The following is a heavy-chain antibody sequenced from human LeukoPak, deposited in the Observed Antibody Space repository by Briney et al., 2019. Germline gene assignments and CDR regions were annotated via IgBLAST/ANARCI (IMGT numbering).Heavy chain of an antibody. Sequence: SETLSLTCAVYGGSFSGYYWSWIRQPPGKGLEWIGSIYYGGSTYYNPSLKSRVTISVDTSMNQFSLKLSFVTTADTAVYYCARALAYCSGGSCTRGYNWFDPWGQGTLVTVPS. CDR3: ARALAYCSGGSCTRGYNWFDP. D-gene: IGHD2-15*01. CDR2: IYYGGST. J-gene: IGHJ5*02. CDR1: GGSFSGYY. V-gene: IGHV4-34*01.